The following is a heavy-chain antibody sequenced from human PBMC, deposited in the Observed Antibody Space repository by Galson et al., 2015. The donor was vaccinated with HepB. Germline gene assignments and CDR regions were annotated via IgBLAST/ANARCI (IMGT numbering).Heavy chain of an antibody. Sequence: SLRLSCAASGFIFSNYGMHWVRQAPGKGLEWVALISHDKRNKCYSDSVEGRFTVSRDNFKNTLHLQMNSLRVEDTAVYYCAKEFPPYYGFWSGHQKWGQGTQVTVSP. CDR3: AKEFPPYYGFWSGHQK. D-gene: IGHD3-3*01. CDR2: ISHDKRNK. V-gene: IGHV3-30*18. CDR1: GFIFSNYG. J-gene: IGHJ4*02.